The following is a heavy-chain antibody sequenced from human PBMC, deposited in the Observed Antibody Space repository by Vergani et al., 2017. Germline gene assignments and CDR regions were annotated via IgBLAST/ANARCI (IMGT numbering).Heavy chain of an antibody. CDR3: ARGGNSGEYFQH. CDR1: GYSISSGYY. J-gene: IGHJ1*01. Sequence: QVQLQESGPGLVKPSETLSLTCTVSGYSISSGYYWGWIRQPPGKGLEWIGSIYHSGSTYYNPSLKSRVIISVDTSKNQFSLKRSSVTAADTAVYYCARGGNSGEYFQHWGQGTLVTVSS. D-gene: IGHD4-23*01. V-gene: IGHV4-38-2*02. CDR2: IYHSGST.